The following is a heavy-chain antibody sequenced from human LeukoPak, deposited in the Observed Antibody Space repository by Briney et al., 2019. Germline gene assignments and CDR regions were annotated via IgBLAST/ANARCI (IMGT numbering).Heavy chain of an antibody. CDR3: ARGAFSSSSYYYYGLDV. D-gene: IGHD6-6*01. V-gene: IGHV3-33*01. Sequence: GGSLRLSCAASGLTFSSYDMHCVRQAPGKGLEWVAVTWHDGSKKYYVDSVKGRFTVSRDNSKNMMFLQVNSLRAEDTAVYYCARGAFSSSSYYYYGLDVWGQGTTVTVSS. CDR2: TWHDGSKK. CDR1: GLTFSSYD. J-gene: IGHJ6*02.